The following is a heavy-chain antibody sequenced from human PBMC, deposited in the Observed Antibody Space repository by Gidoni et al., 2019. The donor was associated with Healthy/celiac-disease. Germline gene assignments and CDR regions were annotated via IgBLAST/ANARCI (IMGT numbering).Heavy chain of an antibody. Sequence: QVQLQQWGAGLLKPSETLSLTCGVYGGSFSGYYWSWIRQPPGKGLEWIGEINHSGSTNYNPSIKSRVTISVDTSKNQFSLKLSSVTAADTAVYYCASQTYYYGSVSDYWGQGTLVTVSS. V-gene: IGHV4-34*01. D-gene: IGHD3-10*01. CDR2: INHSGST. CDR1: GGSFSGYY. CDR3: ASQTYYYGSVSDY. J-gene: IGHJ4*02.